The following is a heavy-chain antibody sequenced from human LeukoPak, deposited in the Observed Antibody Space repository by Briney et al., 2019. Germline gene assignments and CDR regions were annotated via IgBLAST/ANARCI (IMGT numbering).Heavy chain of an antibody. CDR1: GFTFSNAW. Sequence: GGSLRLSCAASGFTFSNAWMSWVRQAPGKGLEWVGRIKSKTDGGTTDYAAPVKGRFTISRDDSKNTLYLQMNSLKTEDTAVCYCTTDDYGDYPLFDYWGQGTLVTVSS. CDR2: IKSKTDGGTT. J-gene: IGHJ4*02. CDR3: TTDDYGDYPLFDY. D-gene: IGHD4-17*01. V-gene: IGHV3-15*01.